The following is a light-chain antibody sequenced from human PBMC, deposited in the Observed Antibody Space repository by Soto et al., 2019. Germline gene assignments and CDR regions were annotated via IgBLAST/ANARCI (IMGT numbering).Light chain of an antibody. CDR1: QSIANRY. CDR2: ATS. Sequence: EIVLTQSPGTLSSSPGERATLSCRASQSIANRYFAWYQHKPGQAPRLLIYATSSRATGIPDRFGGSGSGTDFTLTINRLEPEEFAVYYCQQYFASSWTFGQGTKVDIK. J-gene: IGKJ1*01. V-gene: IGKV3-20*01. CDR3: QQYFASSWT.